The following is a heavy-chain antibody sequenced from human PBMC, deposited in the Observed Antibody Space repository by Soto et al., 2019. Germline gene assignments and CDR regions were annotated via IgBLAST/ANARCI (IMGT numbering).Heavy chain of an antibody. D-gene: IGHD1-1*01. J-gene: IGHJ4*02. Sequence: EVQLLESGGSLVQPGGSLRLSCAASGFTFNTYAMSWVRQGPGKGLEWVSSISGSGDNTYYADSVKGRFTISRDNSKNTLDLQMNSLRAEDTALYYCAKRERWPASGPYWGQGTLVTVSS. V-gene: IGHV3-23*01. CDR1: GFTFNTYA. CDR2: ISGSGDNT. CDR3: AKRERWPASGPY.